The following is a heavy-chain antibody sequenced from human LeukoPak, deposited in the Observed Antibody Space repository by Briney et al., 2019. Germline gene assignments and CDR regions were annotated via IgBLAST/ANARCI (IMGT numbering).Heavy chain of an antibody. J-gene: IGHJ4*02. CDR2: IIPIFGTA. V-gene: IGHV1-69*13. Sequence: GASVKVSCKASGGTFSSYAISWVRQAPGQGLEWMGGIIPIFGTANYAQKFQGRATITADESTSTAYMELSSLRSEDTAVYYCARSDLRLDTAMVTTNPCFDYWGQGTLVTVSS. D-gene: IGHD5-18*01. CDR3: ARSDLRLDTAMVTTNPCFDY. CDR1: GGTFSSYA.